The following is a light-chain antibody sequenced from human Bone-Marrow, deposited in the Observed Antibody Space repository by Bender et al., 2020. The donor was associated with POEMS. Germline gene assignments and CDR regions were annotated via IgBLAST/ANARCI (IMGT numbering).Light chain of an antibody. CDR1: SSDVGGFHY. CDR2: DVS. Sequence: QSALTQPASVSGSLGQSITISCTGTSSDVGGFHYVSWYQQHPGKAPKLMISDVSDRPSGVSARFSGSKSGNTASLTISGLQAEDEAEYFCSSYVSSGTIVFGGGTKLTVL. J-gene: IGLJ2*01. V-gene: IGLV2-14*03. CDR3: SSYVSSGTIV.